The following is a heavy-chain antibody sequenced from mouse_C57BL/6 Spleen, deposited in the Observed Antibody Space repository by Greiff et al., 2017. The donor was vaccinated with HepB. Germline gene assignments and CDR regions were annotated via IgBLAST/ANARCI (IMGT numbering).Heavy chain of an antibody. CDR1: GYTFTSYW. CDR3: ARTYGSSYETWFAY. V-gene: IGHV1-64*01. D-gene: IGHD1-1*01. Sequence: QVQLQQPGAELVKPGASVKLSCKASGYTFTSYWMHWVKQRPGQGLEWIGMIHPNSGSTNYNEKFKSKATLTVDKSSSTAYMQLSSLTSEDSAVYYCARTYGSSYETWFAYWGQGTLVTVSA. CDR2: IHPNSGST. J-gene: IGHJ3*01.